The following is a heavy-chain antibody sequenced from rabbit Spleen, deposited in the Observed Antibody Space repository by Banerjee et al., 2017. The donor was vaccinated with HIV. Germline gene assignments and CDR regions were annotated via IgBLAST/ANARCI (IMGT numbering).Heavy chain of an antibody. J-gene: IGHJ6*01. V-gene: IGHV1S45*01. CDR2: IDTGSSGFT. D-gene: IGHD8-1*01. CDR3: ARDTGSSFSSYGMDL. CDR1: GFSFSDRDV. Sequence: QEELEESGGGLVKPEGSLTLTCKASGFSFSDRDVMCWVRQAPGKGLEWIACIDTGSSGFTYFANWAKGRFTFSKTSSTTVTLQMTSLTVADTATYFCARDTGSSFSSYGMDLWGPGTLVTVS.